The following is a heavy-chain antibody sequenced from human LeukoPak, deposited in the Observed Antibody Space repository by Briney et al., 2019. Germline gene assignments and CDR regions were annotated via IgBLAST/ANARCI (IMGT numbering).Heavy chain of an antibody. CDR3: AKDYWDYYDSSGSTFDY. CDR1: GFTFSSYA. V-gene: IGHV3-23*01. CDR2: ISGSGGST. Sequence: GGSLRLSCAASGFTFSSYAMSWVRQAPGKGLEWVSAISGSGGSTYYADSVKGRFTISRDNSKNTLYLQMNSLRAEDTAVYYCAKDYWDYYDSSGSTFDYWGQGTLVTVSS. D-gene: IGHD3-22*01. J-gene: IGHJ4*02.